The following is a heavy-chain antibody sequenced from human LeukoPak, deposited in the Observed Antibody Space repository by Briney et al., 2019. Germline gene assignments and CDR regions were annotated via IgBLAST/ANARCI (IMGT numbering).Heavy chain of an antibody. V-gene: IGHV4-39*01. CDR1: GGSISSISNY. CDR3: ARLTPYSGSPLDDY. D-gene: IGHD1-26*01. CDR2: VSYSGST. J-gene: IGHJ4*02. Sequence: SETLSLTCTVSGGSISSISNYWGWIRQPPGKGLEYIGSVSYSGSTYYNPSLKSRVTMSADTSKNQFSLKLNSVTAADTAVYYCARLTPYSGSPLDDYWGQGTLVTVSS.